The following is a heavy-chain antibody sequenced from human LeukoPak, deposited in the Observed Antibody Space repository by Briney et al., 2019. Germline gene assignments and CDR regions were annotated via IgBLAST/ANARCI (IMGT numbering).Heavy chain of an antibody. Sequence: GGSLRLSCAASGFTFSSYVMTWVRQAPGKGLEWVSVIYSGGSTYYADSVKGRFTISRDNSKNTLYLQMNSLRAEDTAVYYCASLFGGYLDYWGQGTLVTVSS. CDR1: GFTFSSYV. CDR2: IYSGGST. D-gene: IGHD3-16*01. V-gene: IGHV3-53*01. J-gene: IGHJ4*02. CDR3: ASLFGGYLDY.